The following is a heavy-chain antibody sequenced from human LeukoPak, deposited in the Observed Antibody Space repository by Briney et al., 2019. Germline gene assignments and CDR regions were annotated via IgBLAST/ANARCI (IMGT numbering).Heavy chain of an antibody. J-gene: IGHJ4*02. D-gene: IGHD6-13*01. Sequence: PGGSLRLSCAASGLIFSSYWMSWIRQAPGKGLEWVSYISSSGSTIYYADSVKGRFTISRDNAKNSLYLQMNSLRAEDTAVYYCARGEPSRSSSWYGLFDYWGQGTLVTVSS. V-gene: IGHV3-11*04. CDR3: ARGEPSRSSSWYGLFDY. CDR1: GLIFSSYW. CDR2: ISSSGSTI.